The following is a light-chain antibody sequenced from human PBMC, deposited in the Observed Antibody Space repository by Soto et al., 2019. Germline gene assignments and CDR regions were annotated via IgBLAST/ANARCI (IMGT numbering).Light chain of an antibody. V-gene: IGLV4-69*01. Sequence: QSVLTQSPSASASLGASVNLTCTLTSGHSTYAIAWHQQQPDKGPRYLMNVNSDGSHTKGDGIPDRFSGSSSGAERHLTISSLQSDDAADYCCQTWDTGSVLFGEGTQLTVL. J-gene: IGLJ2*01. CDR2: VNSDGSH. CDR3: QTWDTGSVL. CDR1: SGHSTYA.